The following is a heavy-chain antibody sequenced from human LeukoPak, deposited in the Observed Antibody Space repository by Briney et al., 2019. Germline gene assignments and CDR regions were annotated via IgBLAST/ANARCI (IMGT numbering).Heavy chain of an antibody. Sequence: PSETLSLTCTVSGGSISSSSYYWGWIRQPPGKGLEWIGSIYYSGSTYYNPSLKSRVTISVDTSKNQFSLKLSSVTAADTAVYYCARQAVAGYWHFDLWGRGTLVTVSS. V-gene: IGHV4-39*01. CDR1: GGSISSSSYY. J-gene: IGHJ2*01. D-gene: IGHD6-19*01. CDR2: IYYSGST. CDR3: ARQAVAGYWHFDL.